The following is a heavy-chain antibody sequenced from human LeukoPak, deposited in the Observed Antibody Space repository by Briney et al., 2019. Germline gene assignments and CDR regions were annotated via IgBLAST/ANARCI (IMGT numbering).Heavy chain of an antibody. CDR1: GDSISRHY. CDR3: ARELEDCSAGCCYSGWFDP. D-gene: IGHD2-15*01. CDR2: IYYSENS. V-gene: IGHV4-59*11. Sequence: PSETLSLTCTVSGDSISRHYWSWIRQPPGKGLEWIGYIYYSENSKYNPSLKSRVTMSLDTSKNQFSLKLNSVTAADTAVYYCARELEDCSAGCCYSGWFDPWRQGTLVTVSA. J-gene: IGHJ5*02.